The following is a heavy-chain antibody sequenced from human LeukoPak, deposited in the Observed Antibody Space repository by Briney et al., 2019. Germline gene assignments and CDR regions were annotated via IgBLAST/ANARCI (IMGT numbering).Heavy chain of an antibody. Sequence: SVKGRFTISRDNAKNSLDLHMNNLRAEDTAVFYCAREAGTGERWYFDLWGRGTLVTVSS. D-gene: IGHD7-27*01. V-gene: IGHV3-21*01. CDR3: AREAGTGERWYFDL. J-gene: IGHJ2*01.